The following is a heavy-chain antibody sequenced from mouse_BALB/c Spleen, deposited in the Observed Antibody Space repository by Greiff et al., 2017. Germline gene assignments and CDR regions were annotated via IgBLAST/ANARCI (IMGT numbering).Heavy chain of an antibody. CDR3: TRVEGGYYFFAY. CDR1: GFTFSSYT. D-gene: IGHD2-3*01. CDR2: ISSGGSYT. V-gene: IGHV5-6-4*01. J-gene: IGHJ3*01. Sequence: DVMLVESGGGLVKPGGSLKLSCAASGFTFSSYTMSWVRQTPEKRLEWVATISSGGSYTYYPDSVKGRFTISRDNAKNTLYLQMSSLKSEDTAMYYCTRVEGGYYFFAYWGQGTLVTVSA.